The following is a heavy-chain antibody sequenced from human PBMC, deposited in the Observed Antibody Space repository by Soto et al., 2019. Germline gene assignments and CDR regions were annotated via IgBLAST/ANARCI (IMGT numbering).Heavy chain of an antibody. D-gene: IGHD1-20*01. J-gene: IGHJ4*02. V-gene: IGHV3-30-3*01. CDR2: ISSDGGNK. Sequence: QVKLVESGGGVVQPGRSLRLSCAASGFTFSSLAMHWVRQAPGKGLEWVAVISSDGGNKYYADSVKGRLTISRDNSKNTLSLQMDSLRPEDTAIYYCARKWRITGTTGRTNLDYFDYWGQGTLVTVSS. CDR1: GFTFSSLA. CDR3: ARKWRITGTTGRTNLDYFDY.